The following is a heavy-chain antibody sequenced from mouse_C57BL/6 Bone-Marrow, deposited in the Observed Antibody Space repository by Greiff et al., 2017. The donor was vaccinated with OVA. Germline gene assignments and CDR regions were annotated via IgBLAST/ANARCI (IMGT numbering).Heavy chain of an antibody. Sequence: EVMLVESEGGLVQPGSSMKLSCTASGFTFSDYYMAWVRQVPEKGLEWVANINYDGSSTYYLDSLKSRFIISRDNAKNILYLQMSSLKSEDTATYYCARRDYYYGSSHWYFDVWGTGTTVTVSS. J-gene: IGHJ1*03. V-gene: IGHV5-16*01. D-gene: IGHD1-1*01. CDR2: INYDGSST. CDR1: GFTFSDYY. CDR3: ARRDYYYGSSHWYFDV.